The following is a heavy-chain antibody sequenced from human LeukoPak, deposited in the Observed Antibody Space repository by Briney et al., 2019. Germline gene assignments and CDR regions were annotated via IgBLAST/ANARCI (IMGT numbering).Heavy chain of an antibody. J-gene: IGHJ4*02. Sequence: GGSLRLSCAASGFTFDDYAMLWVRPAPGKGLEWVAGISWNSGSIGYADSVKGRFTISRDNAKNSLYLQMNSLRAEDTAWYYCAKDPDIAGAGTRRGPYFDCWGQGTLVTVSS. CDR1: GFTFDDYA. D-gene: IGHD6-19*01. CDR3: AKDPDIAGAGTRRGPYFDC. CDR2: ISWNSGSI. V-gene: IGHV3-9*01.